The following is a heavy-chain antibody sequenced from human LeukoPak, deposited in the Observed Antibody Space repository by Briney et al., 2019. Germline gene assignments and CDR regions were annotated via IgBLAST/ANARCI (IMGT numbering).Heavy chain of an antibody. V-gene: IGHV4-30-4*01. CDR3: ARDGEYSYGGFDP. J-gene: IGHJ5*02. CDR1: GGSISSGDYY. Sequence: PSETLSLTCTVSGGSISSGDYYWSWIRQPPGKGLEWIGYIYYSGSTYYNPSLKSRVTISVDTSKNQFSLKLSSVTAADTAVYNCARDGEYSYGGFDPWGQGTLVTVSS. D-gene: IGHD5-18*01. CDR2: IYYSGST.